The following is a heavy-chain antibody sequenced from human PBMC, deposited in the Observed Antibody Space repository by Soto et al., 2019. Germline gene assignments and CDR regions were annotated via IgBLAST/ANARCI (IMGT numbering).Heavy chain of an antibody. CDR3: VRRHVSATGIDWFDP. D-gene: IGHD6-13*01. V-gene: IGHV1-18*01. CDR2: ISAYNGNT. J-gene: IGHJ5*02. CDR1: GYTFTSYG. Sequence: ASVKVSCKTSGYTFTSYGIICVRQAPGQGLEWMGWISAYNGNTNYAQKLQGRVTMTTDTSTSTAYMELRSLRSEDTAVYYCVRRHVSATGIDWFDPWGQGTLVTVSS.